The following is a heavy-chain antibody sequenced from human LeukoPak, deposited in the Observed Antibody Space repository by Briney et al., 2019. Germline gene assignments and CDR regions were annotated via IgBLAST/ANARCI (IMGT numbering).Heavy chain of an antibody. D-gene: IGHD5-12*01. J-gene: IGHJ4*02. CDR3: AREGENSGYYYFDY. CDR2: INPNGGRT. V-gene: IGHV1-46*01. Sequence: ASVKVSCKASGYTFTSYSTHWVRQAPGQGLEWMGIINPNGGRTSYAQKSQGRVTMTRDTSTSTLYMELSSLRSEDTAMYYCAREGENSGYYYFDYWGQGSLVTVSS. CDR1: GYTFTSYS.